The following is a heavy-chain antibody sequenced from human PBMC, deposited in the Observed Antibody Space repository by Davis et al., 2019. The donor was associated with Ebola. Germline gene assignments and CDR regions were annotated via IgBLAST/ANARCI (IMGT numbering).Heavy chain of an antibody. Sequence: ASVKVSCKASGYTFTGYYMHWVRQAPGQGLEWMGWINPNSGGTNYAQKFQGRVTMTRDTSISTAYMELSRLRSDDTAVYYCARKGDYGDTDAFDIWGQGTMVTVSS. CDR1: GYTFTGYY. V-gene: IGHV1-2*02. CDR2: INPNSGGT. D-gene: IGHD4-17*01. CDR3: ARKGDYGDTDAFDI. J-gene: IGHJ3*02.